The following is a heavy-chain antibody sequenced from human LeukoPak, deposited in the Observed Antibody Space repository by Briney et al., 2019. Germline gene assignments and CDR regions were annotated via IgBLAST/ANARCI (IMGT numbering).Heavy chain of an antibody. J-gene: IGHJ6*03. CDR2: IYYSGST. CDR1: GGSISSSSYY. V-gene: IGHV4-39*01. CDR3: ARRWNYGRNYYIDV. D-gene: IGHD1-7*01. Sequence: SETLSLTCTVSGGSISSSSYYWGWIRQPPGKGLEWIGSIYYSGSTYYNPSLMSRVTVSVDTSKKQFSLRLTSVTATDTAVYYCARRWNYGRNYYIDVWGKGATVSVPS.